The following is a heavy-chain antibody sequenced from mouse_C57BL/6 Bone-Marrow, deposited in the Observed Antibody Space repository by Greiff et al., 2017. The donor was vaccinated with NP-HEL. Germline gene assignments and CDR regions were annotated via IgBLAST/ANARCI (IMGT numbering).Heavy chain of an antibody. CDR2: IWTGGGT. CDR3: TRNGRTDARDY. V-gene: IGHV2-9-1*01. Sequence: VKLVESGPGLVAPSQSLSITCTVSGFSLTRYAISWVRQPPGTGLEWLGVIWTGGGTNYNSALKSRLSIRKDNSKSQVFLRMNSLQTDDTARYYCTRNGRTDARDYWGQGTSVTVSS. CDR1: GFSLTRYA. J-gene: IGHJ4*01.